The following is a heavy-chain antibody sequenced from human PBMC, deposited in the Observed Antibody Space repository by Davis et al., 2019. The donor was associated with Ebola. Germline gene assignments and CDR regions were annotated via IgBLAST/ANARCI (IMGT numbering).Heavy chain of an antibody. V-gene: IGHV4-34*01. CDR2: INHSGNT. D-gene: IGHD3-10*01. CDR1: GGSFSAYY. CDR3: AVPVGGHWFDP. J-gene: IGHJ5*02. Sequence: PSETLSLTCAVYGGSFSAYYWSWIRQPPGKGLEWIGEINHSGNTNYNPSLKSRVTISVDTSKNQFSLKVSSVTAADTAVYYCAVPVGGHWFDPWSQGTPVTVSS.